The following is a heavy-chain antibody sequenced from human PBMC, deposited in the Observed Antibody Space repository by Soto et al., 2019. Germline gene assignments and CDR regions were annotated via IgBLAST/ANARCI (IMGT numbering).Heavy chain of an antibody. CDR2: ISYDGSNK. CDR1: GFTFSSYG. D-gene: IGHD5-18*01. J-gene: IGHJ4*02. CDR3: AKPAPDTAMVPLIDY. Sequence: GSLRLSCAASGFTFSSYGMHWVRQAPGKGLEWVAVISYDGSNKYYADSVKGRFTVSRDNSKNTLYLQMNSLRAEDTAVYYCAKPAPDTAMVPLIDYWGQGTLVTVSS. V-gene: IGHV3-30*18.